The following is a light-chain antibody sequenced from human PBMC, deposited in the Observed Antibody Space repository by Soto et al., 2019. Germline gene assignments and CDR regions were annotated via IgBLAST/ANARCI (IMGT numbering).Light chain of an antibody. CDR1: QSVSSTY. CDR3: QQYDTSPTT. J-gene: IGKJ2*01. V-gene: IGKV3-20*01. Sequence: EIVLTQSPGTLSLSPGERATLSCRASQSVSSTYLAWYQQKPGQAPRLLTYGASSRATGIPDRFSGSGSGTDFTLAISRLEPEDFAVYYCQQYDTSPTTFGQGTKVQIK. CDR2: GAS.